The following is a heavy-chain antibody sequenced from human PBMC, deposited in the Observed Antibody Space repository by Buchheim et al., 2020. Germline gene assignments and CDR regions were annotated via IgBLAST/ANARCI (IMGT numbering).Heavy chain of an antibody. J-gene: IGHJ6*02. CDR1: GGSVSSGSYY. CDR3: ARLGLKYYYYYYGMDV. V-gene: IGHV4-61*01. Sequence: QVQLQESGPGLVKPSETLSLTCTVSGGSVSSGSYYWSWIRQPPGKGLEWTGYIYYSGSTNYNPSLKSRVTISVDTSKNQFPLKLSSVTAADTAVYYCARLGLKYYYYYYGMDVWGQGTT. D-gene: IGHD3-16*01. CDR2: IYYSGST.